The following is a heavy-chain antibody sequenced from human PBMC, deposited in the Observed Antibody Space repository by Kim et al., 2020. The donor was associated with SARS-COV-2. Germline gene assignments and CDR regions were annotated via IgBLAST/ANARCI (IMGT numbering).Heavy chain of an antibody. J-gene: IGHJ6*02. CDR3: ARDSSSWYMGYYYGMDV. V-gene: IGHV4-59*01. Sequence: SRVTISVDTSKNQFSLKLSSVTAADTAVYYCARDSSSWYMGYYYGMDVWGQGTTVTVSS. D-gene: IGHD6-13*01.